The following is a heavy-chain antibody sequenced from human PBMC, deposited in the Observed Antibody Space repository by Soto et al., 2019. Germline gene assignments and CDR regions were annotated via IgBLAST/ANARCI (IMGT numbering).Heavy chain of an antibody. D-gene: IGHD2-2*01. CDR3: AKDLGYCGSTSCMGYFDY. CDR1: GFTFSSYA. Sequence: GGSLRLSCAASGFTFSSYAMSWVRQAPGKGLEWVSAISGSGGSTYYADSVKGRFTISRDNSKNTLYLQMNSLRAEDTAVYYCAKDLGYCGSTSCMGYFDYWGQGTLVTVSS. CDR2: ISGSGGST. V-gene: IGHV3-23*01. J-gene: IGHJ4*02.